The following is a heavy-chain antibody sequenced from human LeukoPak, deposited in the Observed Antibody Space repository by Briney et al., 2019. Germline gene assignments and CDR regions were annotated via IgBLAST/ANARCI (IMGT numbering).Heavy chain of an antibody. CDR2: IYPGDSDT. CDR3: ARHRIGGAAWFDP. Sequence: GGSLRLSCAASGFTFTTYWIGWVRQMPGKGLEWMGIIYPGDSDTRYSPSFQGQVTISADKSISTAYLQWSSLQASDTAMYYCARHRIGGAAWFDPWGQGTLVTVSS. J-gene: IGHJ5*02. V-gene: IGHV5-51*01. CDR1: GFTFTTYW. D-gene: IGHD3-16*01.